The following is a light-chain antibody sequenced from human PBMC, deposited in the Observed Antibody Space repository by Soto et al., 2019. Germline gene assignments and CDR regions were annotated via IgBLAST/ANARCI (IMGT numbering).Light chain of an antibody. CDR1: QSVGTN. V-gene: IGKV3-15*01. J-gene: IGKJ4*01. CDR2: AAS. CDR3: QQYNNWPLVT. Sequence: ELVMTQSPATLSVSPGERATLSCRASQSVGTNLARYQQKPGQPPRLIICAASTRSTGIPARFRGGGSGSEFTLTISGLLSEDFAVYSCQQYNNWPLVTFGGGNKVEI.